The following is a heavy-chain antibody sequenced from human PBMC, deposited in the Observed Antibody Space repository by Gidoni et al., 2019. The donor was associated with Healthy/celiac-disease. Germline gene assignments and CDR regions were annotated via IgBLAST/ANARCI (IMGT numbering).Heavy chain of an antibody. V-gene: IGHV3-23*01. CDR1: GFTFSSYA. D-gene: IGHD6-6*01. J-gene: IGHJ4*02. Sequence: EVQLLESGGGLVQPGGSLRLSCAPSGFTFSSYAMSWVRQAPGKGLEWVSAISGSGGSTYYADSVKGRFTISRDNSKNTLYLQMNSLRAEDTAVYYCAKDPQYSSSSDGYWGQGTLVTVSS. CDR2: ISGSGGST. CDR3: AKDPQYSSSSDGY.